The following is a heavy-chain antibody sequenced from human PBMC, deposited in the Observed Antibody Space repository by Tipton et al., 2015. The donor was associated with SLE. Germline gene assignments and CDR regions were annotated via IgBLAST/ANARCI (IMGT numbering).Heavy chain of an antibody. V-gene: IGHV1-18*01. D-gene: IGHD3-9*01. CDR2: ISAFNGYT. CDR1: GYTFSMYG. J-gene: IGHJ4*02. CDR3: ARAGRYFDWLPLDY. Sequence: QVQLVQSGAEVKKPGASVKVSCKASGYTFSMYGISWVRQAPGQGLEWMGWISAFNGYTNYAQKFKGRVTMTTDTSTDTAYMELKSLTSDDTAVYYCARAGRYFDWLPLDYWGQGTLVTVSS.